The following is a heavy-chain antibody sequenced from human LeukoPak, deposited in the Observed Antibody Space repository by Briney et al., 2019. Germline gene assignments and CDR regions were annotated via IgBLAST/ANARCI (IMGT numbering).Heavy chain of an antibody. CDR2: INHSGST. D-gene: IGHD3-22*01. Sequence: SETLSLTYAVYGGSFSGYYWNWIRQPPGKGLEWIGEINHSGSTNYNPSLKSRVTISVDTSKNQFSLKLSSVTAADTAVYYCARDVVVNPSGWFDPWGQGTLVTVSS. CDR1: GGSFSGYY. V-gene: IGHV4-34*01. J-gene: IGHJ5*02. CDR3: ARDVVVNPSGWFDP.